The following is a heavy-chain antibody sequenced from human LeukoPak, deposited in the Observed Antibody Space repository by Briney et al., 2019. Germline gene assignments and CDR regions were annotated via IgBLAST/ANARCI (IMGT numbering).Heavy chain of an antibody. CDR1: GYTFTSYG. V-gene: IGHV1-18*01. CDR3: ARVKTMIVVVRLFDY. D-gene: IGHD3-22*01. CDR2: ISAYNGNT. J-gene: IGHJ4*02. Sequence: ASVKVSRKASGYTFTSYGICWVRPPPGQGVEWMGWISAYNGNTNYAQKLQGRVTMATDTSTSTAYMEMRSLRADDTAVYYCARVKTMIVVVRLFDYWGQGTLVTVSS.